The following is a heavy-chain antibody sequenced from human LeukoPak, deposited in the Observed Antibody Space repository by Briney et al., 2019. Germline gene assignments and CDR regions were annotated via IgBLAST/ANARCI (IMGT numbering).Heavy chain of an antibody. V-gene: IGHV3-66*01. Sequence: GGSLRLSCAASGLTVSSNYMSWVRQAPGKGLGWVSVIYSGGSTYYADSVKGRFTISRDNSKNTLYLQMNSLRAEDTAVYYCARGSITIFGVVPRDYWGQGTLVTVSS. J-gene: IGHJ4*02. CDR1: GLTVSSNY. CDR3: ARGSITIFGVVPRDY. D-gene: IGHD3-3*01. CDR2: IYSGGST.